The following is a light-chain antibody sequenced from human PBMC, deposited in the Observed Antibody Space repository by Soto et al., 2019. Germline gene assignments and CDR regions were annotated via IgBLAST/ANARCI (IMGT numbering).Light chain of an antibody. J-gene: IGKJ1*01. CDR1: QSISSW. Sequence: DIQMTQSPSTLSASVGDRVTITCRASQSISSWLAWYQQKPGKAPKLLIYKAYSLESGVPSRFSGSGSGTEFTLTISSLQPDDFATYYCQQYNSSFGQGTKVEI. V-gene: IGKV1-5*03. CDR3: QQYNSS. CDR2: KAY.